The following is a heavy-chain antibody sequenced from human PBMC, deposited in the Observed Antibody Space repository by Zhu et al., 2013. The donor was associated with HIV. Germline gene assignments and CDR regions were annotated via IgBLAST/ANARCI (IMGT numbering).Heavy chain of an antibody. J-gene: IGHJ5*02. CDR3: ARRVIITGRYGANNWFDP. V-gene: IGHV1-8*01. CDR2: MNPNSGNT. CDR1: GYTFTSYD. Sequence: QVQLVQSGAEVKKPGASVKVSCKASGYTFTSYDINWVRQATGQGLEWMGWMNPNSGNTGYAQKFQGRVTMTRNTSISTAYMELSSLRSEDTAVYYCARRVIITGRYGANNWFDPWGQGTLVTVSS. D-gene: IGHD3-9*01.